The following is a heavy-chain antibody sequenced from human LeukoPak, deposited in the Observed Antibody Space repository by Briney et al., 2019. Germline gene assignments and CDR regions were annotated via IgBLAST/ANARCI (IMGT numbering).Heavy chain of an antibody. V-gene: IGHV3-66*01. J-gene: IGHJ4*02. CDR3: ASDQYYDSSGYYWSDY. Sequence: GGSLRLSCAPSGFTVSSNYMSWVRQAPGKGLEWVSVIYSGGSTYYADSVKGRFTISRDNSKNTLYLQMNSLRAEDTAVYYCASDQYYDSSGYYWSDYWAQGTLVTVSS. D-gene: IGHD3-22*01. CDR1: GFTVSSNY. CDR2: IYSGGST.